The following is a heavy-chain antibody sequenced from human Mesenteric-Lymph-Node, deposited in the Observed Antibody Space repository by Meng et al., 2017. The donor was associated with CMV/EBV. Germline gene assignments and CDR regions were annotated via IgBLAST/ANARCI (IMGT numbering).Heavy chain of an antibody. D-gene: IGHD1-1*01. CDR2: VYPGDSET. Sequence: GGSLRLSCRTSGYSFTNYWIAWVRQMPGKGLEWMGTVYPGDSETTYSPSFQGHVTISADKSITTAYLQWSSLKASDTAIYYCARPNWYDGRKGSFDIWGQGTVVTVSS. J-gene: IGHJ3*02. V-gene: IGHV5-51*01. CDR3: ARPNWYDGRKGSFDI. CDR1: GYSFTNYW.